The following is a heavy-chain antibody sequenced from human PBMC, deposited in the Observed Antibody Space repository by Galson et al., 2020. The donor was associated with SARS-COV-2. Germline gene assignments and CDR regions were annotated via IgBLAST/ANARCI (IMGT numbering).Heavy chain of an antibody. D-gene: IGHD1-26*01. V-gene: IGHV3-53*05. CDR1: GLTVSSNY. CDR3: AGGVVGVAGGACDI. Sequence: HLGESLKISCAASGLTVSSNYMSWVRKAPGKGLEWVSAIRRGGSTHYADSVTGRFTISRDNSKNTLDLQMSSLRPEDTAVYYCAGGVVGVAGGACDIWGHGTMVTVSS. CDR2: IRRGGST. J-gene: IGHJ3*02.